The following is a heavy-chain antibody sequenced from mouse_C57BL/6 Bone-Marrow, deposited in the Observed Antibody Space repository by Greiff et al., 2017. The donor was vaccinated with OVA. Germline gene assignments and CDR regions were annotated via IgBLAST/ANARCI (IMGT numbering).Heavy chain of an antibody. CDR2: IYPGGGYT. D-gene: IGHD3-3*01. CDR1: GYTFTNYW. CDR3: ARGHRGGWYFDV. V-gene: IGHV1-63*01. J-gene: IGHJ1*03. Sequence: VKLQESGAELVRPGPSVKMSCKASGYTFTNYWIGWAKQRPGHGLEWIGDIYPGGGYTNYNEKFKGKATLTADKSSSTAYMQFSSLTSEDSAIYYCARGHRGGWYFDVWGTGTTVTVSS.